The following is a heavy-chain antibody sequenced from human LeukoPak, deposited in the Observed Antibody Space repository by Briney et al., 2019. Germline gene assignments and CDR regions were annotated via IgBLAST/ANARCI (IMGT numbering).Heavy chain of an antibody. CDR3: ARIRRITMVRGVIITGQRRVYFDY. D-gene: IGHD3-10*01. CDR2: IHYDWST. Sequence: PSETLSLTCTVSGGSISTYYWSWIRQSPGKGLEWIGNIHYDWSTNYNPSLKSRVTISVDTSKNQFSLKLSSVTAADTAVYYCARIRRITMVRGVIITGQRRVYFDYWGQGTLVTVSS. J-gene: IGHJ4*02. V-gene: IGHV4-59*12. CDR1: GGSISTYY.